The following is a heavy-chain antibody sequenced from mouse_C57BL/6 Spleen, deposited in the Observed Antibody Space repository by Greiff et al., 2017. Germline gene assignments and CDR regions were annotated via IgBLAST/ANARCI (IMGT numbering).Heavy chain of an antibody. J-gene: IGHJ4*01. V-gene: IGHV1-64*01. CDR2: IHPNSGST. CDR1: GYTFTSYW. CDR3: ARGPSSQLTSPMDY. D-gene: IGHD3-3*01. Sequence: VQLQQPGAELVKPGASVKLSCKASGYTFTSYWMPWVKQRPGQGLEWIGMIHPNSGSTNYHEKFKSKATLTVDKSSSTAYMQLSSLTSEDSAVYYCARGPSSQLTSPMDYWGQGTSVTVSS.